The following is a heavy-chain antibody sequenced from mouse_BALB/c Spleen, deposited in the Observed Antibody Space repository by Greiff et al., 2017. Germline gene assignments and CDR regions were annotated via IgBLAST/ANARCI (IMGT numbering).Heavy chain of an antibody. CDR1: GFTFSSFG. CDR3: ARPSNWDAMDY. CDR2: ISSGSSTI. J-gene: IGHJ4*01. D-gene: IGHD4-1*01. V-gene: IGHV5-17*02. Sequence: EVQLVESGGGLVQPGGSRKLSCAASGFTFSSFGMHWVRQAPEKGLGWVAYISSGSSTIYYADTVKGRFTISRDNTKNTLFLQMTSLRSEDTALYYCARPSNWDAMDYWGQGTSVTVSA.